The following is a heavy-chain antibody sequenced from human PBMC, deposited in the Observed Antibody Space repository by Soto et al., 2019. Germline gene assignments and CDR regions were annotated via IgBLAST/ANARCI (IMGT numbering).Heavy chain of an antibody. J-gene: IGHJ6*02. CDR2: IMPLYAKP. CDR1: GGTFNTYT. V-gene: IGHV1-69*01. CDR3: ASLNNWSSGDGRIDV. Sequence: QVQLVQSGAEVKKPGSSVKVSCKASGGTFNTYTISWVRQVPGQGLEWMGGIMPLYAKPTYAQPFLGRLTIAADEHTSTVYMELSSLRSEDTAXXYCASLNNWSSGDGRIDVWGRGTAVSVSX. D-gene: IGHD1-26*01.